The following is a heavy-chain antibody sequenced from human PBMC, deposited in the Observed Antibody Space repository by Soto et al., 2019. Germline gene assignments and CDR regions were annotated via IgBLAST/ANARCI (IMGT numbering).Heavy chain of an antibody. D-gene: IGHD1-7*01. CDR1: GFTFSSYA. CDR3: ARERLQLRYSYGMDV. V-gene: IGHV3-30-3*01. Sequence: SLRLSCAASGFTFSSYAMHGVRQAPVKGLAWVAVISYDGSNKYYADSVKGRFTISRDNPKNTLYLQMTSLRAEDTAVYYCARERLQLRYSYGMDVWGQGTTVTVSS. J-gene: IGHJ6*02. CDR2: ISYDGSNK.